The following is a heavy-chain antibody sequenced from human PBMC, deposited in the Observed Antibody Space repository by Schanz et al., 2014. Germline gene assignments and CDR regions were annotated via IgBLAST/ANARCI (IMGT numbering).Heavy chain of an antibody. Sequence: HLVESGGGLIQPGGSLRLSCAASGFTVSDNYMTWVRQAPGKGLEWVSAISGSGAGTYYADSVKGRFTISRDNSKNTLYLQMNSLRAEDTAVYYCARDPSGSYGWFDPWGQGTLVTVSS. J-gene: IGHJ5*02. CDR3: ARDPSGSYGWFDP. CDR2: SGSGAGT. D-gene: IGHD1-26*01. CDR1: GFTVSDNY. V-gene: IGHV3-66*03.